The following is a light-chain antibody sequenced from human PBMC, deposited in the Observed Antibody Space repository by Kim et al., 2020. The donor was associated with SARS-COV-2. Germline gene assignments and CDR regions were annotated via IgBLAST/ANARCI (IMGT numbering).Light chain of an antibody. CDR3: QQYNDWPLLT. V-gene: IGKV3-15*01. Sequence: IVMTQSPATLSVSPGERVTLSCRASQSVRNNLAWYQQRPGQAPRLLIYGASTRATGVSDRFSGSGSGTEFTLTIRSLQSEDLAVYYCQQYNDWPLLTFGPGTKVDIK. CDR2: GAS. CDR1: QSVRNN. J-gene: IGKJ3*01.